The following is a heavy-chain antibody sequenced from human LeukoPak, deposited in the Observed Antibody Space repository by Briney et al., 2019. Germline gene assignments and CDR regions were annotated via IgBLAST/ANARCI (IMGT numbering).Heavy chain of an antibody. CDR1: GYTFTSYY. Sequence: ASVKVSCKASGYTFTSYYMHWVRQAPGEGLEWMGIINPSGGSTSYAQKFQGRVIMTRDMSTSTVYMELSSLRSEDTAVYYCAREDAYDSSGDYWGQGTLVTVSS. V-gene: IGHV1-46*01. CDR2: INPSGGST. CDR3: AREDAYDSSGDY. J-gene: IGHJ4*02. D-gene: IGHD3-22*01.